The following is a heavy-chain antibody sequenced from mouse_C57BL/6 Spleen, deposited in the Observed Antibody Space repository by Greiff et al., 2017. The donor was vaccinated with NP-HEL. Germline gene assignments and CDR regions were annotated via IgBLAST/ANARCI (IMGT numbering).Heavy chain of an antibody. CDR2: IYPGSGST. CDR1: GYTFTSYW. D-gene: IGHD2-5*01. V-gene: IGHV1-55*01. J-gene: IGHJ2*01. CDR3: ARGGTLYSNYGYFDY. Sequence: QVQLQQPGAELVKPGASVKMSCKASGYTFTSYWITWVKQRPGQGLEWIGDIYPGSGSTNYNEKFKSKATLTVDTSSSTAYMQLSSLTSEDSAVYYCARGGTLYSNYGYFDYWGQGTTLTVSS.